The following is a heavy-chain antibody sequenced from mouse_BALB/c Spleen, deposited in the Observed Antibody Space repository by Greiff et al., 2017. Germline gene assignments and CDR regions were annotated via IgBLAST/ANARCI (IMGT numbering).Heavy chain of an antibody. CDR1: GYTFTSYW. J-gene: IGHJ3*01. CDR3: ARDDYPAY. V-gene: IGHV1-69*02. Sequence: QVQLQQPGAELVKPGAPVKLSCKASGYTFTSYWMNWVKQRPGRGLEWIGRIDPSDSETHYNQKFKDKATLTVDKSSSTAYIQLSSLTSEDSAVYYCARDDYPAYWGQGTLVTVSA. D-gene: IGHD2-4*01. CDR2: IDPSDSET.